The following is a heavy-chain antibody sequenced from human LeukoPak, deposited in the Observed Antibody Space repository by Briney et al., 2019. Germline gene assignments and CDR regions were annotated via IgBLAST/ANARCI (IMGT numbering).Heavy chain of an antibody. D-gene: IGHD5-18*01. CDR2: ISGSGGST. Sequence: GGSLRLSCAASGFTFSTYAMSWVRQAPGKGLEWVSVISGSGGSTYYADSVKGRFTISRDNSKNTLYLQMNSLSAEDTALYYCAPSRGSGYSSVPYNYWGQGTLVTVSS. V-gene: IGHV3-23*01. J-gene: IGHJ4*02. CDR1: GFTFSTYA. CDR3: APSRGSGYSSVPYNY.